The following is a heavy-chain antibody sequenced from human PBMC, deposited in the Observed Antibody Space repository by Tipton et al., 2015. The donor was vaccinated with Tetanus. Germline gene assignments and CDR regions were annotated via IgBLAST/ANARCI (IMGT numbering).Heavy chain of an antibody. CDR3: ARDLRNYYDSSGYSDY. Sequence: SLRLSCAASGFSFASYGMHWVRQAPGKGLEWMATIFDDGSNTYYADSVKGRYSISRDNSKNSLYLQMNSLRAEDTAVYYCARDLRNYYDSSGYSDYWGQGTLVTVSS. CDR2: IFDDGSNT. D-gene: IGHD3-22*01. V-gene: IGHV3-33*01. CDR1: GFSFASYG. J-gene: IGHJ4*02.